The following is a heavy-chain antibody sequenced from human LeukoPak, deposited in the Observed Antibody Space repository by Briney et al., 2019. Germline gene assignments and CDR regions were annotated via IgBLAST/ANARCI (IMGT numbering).Heavy chain of an antibody. J-gene: IGHJ4*02. Sequence: GASVKVSCKASGYTFTSYGISWVRQAPGQGLEWMGWISAFNGKTKYAQKLQGRVTMTTDTSTSTAHMELRSLRSDDTAVYYCARDRAGLMTTALWAYWGQGTLVTVSS. CDR3: ARDRAGLMTTALWAY. D-gene: IGHD4-17*01. V-gene: IGHV1-18*01. CDR2: ISAFNGKT. CDR1: GYTFTSYG.